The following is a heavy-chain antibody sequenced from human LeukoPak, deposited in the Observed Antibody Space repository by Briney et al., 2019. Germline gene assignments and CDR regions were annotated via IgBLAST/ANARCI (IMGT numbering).Heavy chain of an antibody. V-gene: IGHV4-30-2*01. CDR2: IYHSGST. CDR1: GGSISSGGYS. D-gene: IGHD3-3*01. J-gene: IGHJ4*02. CDR3: ARSGGDYDFWSGYYDY. Sequence: SQTLSLTCSVSGGSISSGGYSWSWIRQPPGKGLEWIGYIYHSGSTYYNPSLKSRVTISVDRSKNQFSLKLSSVTAADTAVYYCARSGGDYDFWSGYYDYWGQGTLVTVSS.